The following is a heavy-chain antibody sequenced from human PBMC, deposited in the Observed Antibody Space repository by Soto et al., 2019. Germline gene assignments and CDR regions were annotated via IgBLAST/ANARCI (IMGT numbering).Heavy chain of an antibody. CDR1: GGSISSSSYY. V-gene: IGHV4-39*01. D-gene: IGHD2-15*01. CDR3: ARRRGYCSGGSCYNWFDP. Sequence: SETLSLTCTVSGGSISSSSYYWGWIRQPPGKGLEWIGSIYYSGSTYYNPSLKSRVTISVDTSKNQFSLKLGSVTAADTAVYYCARRRGYCSGGSCYNWFDPWGQGTLVTVSS. CDR2: IYYSGST. J-gene: IGHJ5*02.